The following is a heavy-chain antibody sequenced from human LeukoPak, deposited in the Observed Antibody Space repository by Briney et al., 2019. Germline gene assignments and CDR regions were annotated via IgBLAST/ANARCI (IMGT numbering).Heavy chain of an antibody. V-gene: IGHV4-30-4*01. Sequence: SETLSLACTVSGGSISSCDYYWSWIRQPPGTGLEWIGYIYYSGSTYYNPSLKSRVTISVDTSKNQFSLKLSSVTAADTAVYYCARVGSSGWSDRVDPWGQGTLVTVSS. CDR3: ARVGSSGWSDRVDP. CDR2: IYYSGST. CDR1: GGSISSCDYY. J-gene: IGHJ5*02. D-gene: IGHD6-19*01.